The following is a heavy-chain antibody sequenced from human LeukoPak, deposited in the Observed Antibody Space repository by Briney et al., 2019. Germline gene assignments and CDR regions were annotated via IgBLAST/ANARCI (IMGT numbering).Heavy chain of an antibody. Sequence: GGSLRLSYAASGFTFDDYGMSWVRQAPGKGLEWVSLIRWDGGSTYYADSVKGRFTISRDNSKNSLYLQMNSLRTEDTALYYCAKEGDGYHWGQGTMVTVSS. CDR3: AKEGDGYH. V-gene: IGHV3-43*01. CDR1: GFTFDDYG. J-gene: IGHJ3*01. D-gene: IGHD5-24*01. CDR2: IRWDGGST.